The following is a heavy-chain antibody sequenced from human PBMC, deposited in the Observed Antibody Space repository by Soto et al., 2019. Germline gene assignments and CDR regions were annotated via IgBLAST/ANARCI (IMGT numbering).Heavy chain of an antibody. CDR1: GGSITSYY. V-gene: IGHV4-59*01. D-gene: IGHD3-22*01. CDR3: ARARSGYRLFCEN. J-gene: IGHJ4*02. Sequence: PSETLSLTCTVSGGSITSYYWSWIRQPPGKGLEWIGYIHYSGSTNYNPSLKSRVTISVDTSKNQFSLQLSSVTDADTAVYYCARARSGYRLFCENWGQGTLGTVSS. CDR2: IHYSGST.